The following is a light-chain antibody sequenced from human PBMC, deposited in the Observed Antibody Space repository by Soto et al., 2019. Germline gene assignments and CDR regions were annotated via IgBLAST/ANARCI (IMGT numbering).Light chain of an antibody. CDR3: QDYGSSRT. Sequence: ENVLTQSQGTLSLSPGERATLSCRACQSVSSSSWAWSQQKPGQVPRLLIYGASSRATGIPDRFSGSGSGTDVTLTIGRLEPEDIAVYYCQDYGSSRTFGQGTKVAIK. CDR2: GAS. J-gene: IGKJ1*01. V-gene: IGKV3-20*01. CDR1: QSVSSSS.